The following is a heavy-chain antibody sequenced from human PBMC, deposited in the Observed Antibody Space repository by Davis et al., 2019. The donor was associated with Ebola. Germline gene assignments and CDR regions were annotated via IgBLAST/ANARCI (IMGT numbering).Heavy chain of an antibody. J-gene: IGHJ4*01. CDR1: GGSFSGYY. CDR2: IRHSGST. V-gene: IGHV4-34*01. CDR3: ARRSGTVGD. Sequence: MPGGSLRLSCAVYGGSFSGYYWSWIRQPPGKGLEWIGEIRHSGSTNYNPSLKSRVTMSVDTSKNQFSLKLSSVTAADTAVYYCARRSGTVGDWGQGTLVTVSS. D-gene: IGHD1-26*01.